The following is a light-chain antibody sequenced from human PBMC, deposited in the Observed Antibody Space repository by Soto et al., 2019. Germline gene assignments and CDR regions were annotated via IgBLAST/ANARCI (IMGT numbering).Light chain of an antibody. Sequence: EIQMTQSPSSVSSSVGDTFTIACRASQKIFTLLAWYQRKPGKAPNLLIYGSATLQTGVPSRFTGSGSGTDFTLTITSLQPEDFATYFCQQGISFPRTFGQGTKVDIK. CDR2: GSA. V-gene: IGKV1-12*01. CDR3: QQGISFPRT. J-gene: IGKJ1*01. CDR1: QKIFTL.